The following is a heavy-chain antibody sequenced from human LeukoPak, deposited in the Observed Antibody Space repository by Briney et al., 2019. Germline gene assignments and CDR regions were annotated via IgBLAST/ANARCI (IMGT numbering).Heavy chain of an antibody. CDR2: INSDGSST. V-gene: IGHV3-74*01. Sequence: GGSLRLSCAASGLNFRNYWMHWVRQAPGKGLVWVSRINSDGSSTSYADSVKGRFTISRDNAENTLYLQINSLRAEDTAVYYCATDEAATGRLDYWGQGTLVTDSS. CDR3: ATDEAATGRLDY. J-gene: IGHJ4*02. CDR1: GLNFRNYW. D-gene: IGHD1-1*01.